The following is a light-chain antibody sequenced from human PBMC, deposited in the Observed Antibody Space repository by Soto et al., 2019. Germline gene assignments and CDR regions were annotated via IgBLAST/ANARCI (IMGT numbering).Light chain of an antibody. CDR1: QSIGVW. Sequence: DIQMTQSPSTLSASVGDRVTITCRASQSIGVWLAWYQQKPGTAPKLLIYKTSTLDSGVPLRFSGSGSGPEFTLTLSSLQPDDFATYYCQQYINYFRTFGQGTKVEIK. V-gene: IGKV1-5*03. CDR3: QQYINYFRT. J-gene: IGKJ1*01. CDR2: KTS.